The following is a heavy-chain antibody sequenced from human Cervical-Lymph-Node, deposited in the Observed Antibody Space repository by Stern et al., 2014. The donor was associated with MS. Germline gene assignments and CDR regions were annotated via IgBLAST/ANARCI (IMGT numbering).Heavy chain of an antibody. Sequence: QVQLQESGPGLVKPSQTLSLTCTVSGGSISSGGYYWSWIRQHPGKGLEWIVEIYYSGSTYYNPSLKSRVTISVDTSKNQFSLKLSSVTAADTAVYYCARVSYDFWSGYYVFDYWGQGTLVTVSS. J-gene: IGHJ4*02. CDR1: GGSISSGGYY. V-gene: IGHV4-31*03. D-gene: IGHD3-3*01. CDR3: ARVSYDFWSGYYVFDY. CDR2: IYYSGST.